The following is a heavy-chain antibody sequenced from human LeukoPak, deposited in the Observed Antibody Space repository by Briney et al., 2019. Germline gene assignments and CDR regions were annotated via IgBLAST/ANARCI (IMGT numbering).Heavy chain of an antibody. J-gene: IGHJ4*02. CDR2: IYTSGST. V-gene: IGHV4-4*07. CDR3: ATLTMVQGVIVDY. D-gene: IGHD3-10*01. CDR1: GGSISNYY. Sequence: SETLSLTCTVSGGSISNYYWSWIRQPAGKGLEWIGRIYTSGSTNYNPSLKSRVTISVDTSKNQFSLKLSSVTAADTAVYYCATLTMVQGVIVDYWGQGTLVTVSS.